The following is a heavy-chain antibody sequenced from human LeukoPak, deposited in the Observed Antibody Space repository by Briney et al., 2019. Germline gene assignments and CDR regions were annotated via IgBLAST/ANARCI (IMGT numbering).Heavy chain of an antibody. CDR3: AKDWHILTGRNCFDP. CDR2: VTSYNGDT. V-gene: IGHV1-18*01. J-gene: IGHJ5*02. Sequence: ASVKVSCKASGYTFTSYGISWVRQAPGQGLEWVGWVTSYNGDTNYAQRFQGRVTMSTDTSTSTAYMELRSLRFDDTAIYYCAKDWHILTGRNCFDPWGQGTLVTVSS. D-gene: IGHD3-9*01. CDR1: GYTFTSYG.